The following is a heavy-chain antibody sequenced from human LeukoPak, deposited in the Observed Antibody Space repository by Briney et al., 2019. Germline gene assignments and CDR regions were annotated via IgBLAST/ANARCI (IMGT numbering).Heavy chain of an antibody. CDR3: AKGPLEGYSNSWRGDY. CDR2: ISGSGDYT. D-gene: IGHD6-13*01. Sequence: GGSLRPSCVVSGFTFSSYAMSWVRQAPGKGLEWVSAISGSGDYTYYADSVKGRFTISRDNSKNTLYLHMDSLRAEDTAIYYCAKGPLEGYSNSWRGDYWGQGTLVTVS. CDR1: GFTFSSYA. V-gene: IGHV3-23*01. J-gene: IGHJ4*02.